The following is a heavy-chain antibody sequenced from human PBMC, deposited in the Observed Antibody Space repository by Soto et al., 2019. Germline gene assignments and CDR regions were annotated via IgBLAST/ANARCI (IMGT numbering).Heavy chain of an antibody. CDR1: GYTFTNYG. D-gene: IGHD3-22*01. J-gene: IGHJ4*02. CDR3: ARGRYYYDSRGYYYFDS. V-gene: IGHV1-18*01. Sequence: ASVKVSCKASGYTFTNYGFSWVRQAPGQGLEWMGWISGYNGNTNYAQRFQGRVTMTRDTSTSTVYMELSSLRSEDTAVYYCARGRYYYDSRGYYYFDSWGQGTLVTVSS. CDR2: ISGYNGNT.